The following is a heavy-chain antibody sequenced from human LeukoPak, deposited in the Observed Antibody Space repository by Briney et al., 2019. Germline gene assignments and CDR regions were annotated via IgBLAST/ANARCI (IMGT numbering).Heavy chain of an antibody. CDR1: GGSISSYY. D-gene: IGHD3-9*01. Sequence: SETLSLTCTVSGGSISSYYWSWIRQPPGKGLEWIGYIYTSGSTNYNPSLKSRVTISVDTSKNQFSLKLSSVTAADTAVYYCARHPTNYDILTGYYWGYFDYWGQGTLVTVSS. J-gene: IGHJ4*02. CDR3: ARHPTNYDILTGYYWGYFDY. V-gene: IGHV4-4*09. CDR2: IYTSGST.